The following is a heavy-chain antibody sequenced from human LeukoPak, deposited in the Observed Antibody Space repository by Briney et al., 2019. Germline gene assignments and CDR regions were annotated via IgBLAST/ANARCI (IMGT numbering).Heavy chain of an antibody. CDR2: INWNGGST. V-gene: IGHV3-20*04. CDR1: GFTFDDYG. CDR3: ASSSWYGDAFDI. Sequence: GGSLRLSCAASGFTFDDYGMSWVRHAPGKGLEWVSGINWNGGSTGYADSVKGRFTISRDNAKNSLYLQMSSLRAEDTALYYCASSSWYGDAFDIWGQGTMVTVSS. J-gene: IGHJ3*02. D-gene: IGHD6-13*01.